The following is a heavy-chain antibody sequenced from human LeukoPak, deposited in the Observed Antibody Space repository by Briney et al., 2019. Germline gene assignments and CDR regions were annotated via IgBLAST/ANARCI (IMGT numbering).Heavy chain of an antibody. CDR1: GFTFSSYG. CDR3: ARDSGSWAFDY. Sequence: SGGSLRLSCAASGFTFSSYGMSWVRQAPGKGLEWVSYISSGGSTIYYADSVKGRFTISRDNAKNSLYLQMNSLRAEDTAVYYCARDSGSWAFDYWGQGTLVTVPS. D-gene: IGHD1-26*01. CDR2: ISSGGSTI. J-gene: IGHJ4*02. V-gene: IGHV3-48*04.